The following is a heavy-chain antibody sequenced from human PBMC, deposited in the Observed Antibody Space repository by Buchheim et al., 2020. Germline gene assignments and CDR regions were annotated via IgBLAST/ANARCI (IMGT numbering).Heavy chain of an antibody. CDR1: GGSISSYY. Sequence: QLQMLESGPGLVKPSETLSLTCTVSGGSISSYYWSWIRQPPGKGLEWIGYIYYSGSTNYNPSLKSRVTISVDTSKNQFSLKLSSVTAADTAVYYCARVTSYGKYYFDYWGQGTL. J-gene: IGHJ4*02. D-gene: IGHD5-18*01. V-gene: IGHV4-59*01. CDR3: ARVTSYGKYYFDY. CDR2: IYYSGST.